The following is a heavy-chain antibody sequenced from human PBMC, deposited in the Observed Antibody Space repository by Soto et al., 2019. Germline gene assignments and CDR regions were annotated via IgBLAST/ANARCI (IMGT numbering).Heavy chain of an antibody. CDR2: IIPIFGTA. Sequence: QVQLVQSGAEVKKPGSSVKVSCKASGGTFSSYAISWVRQAPGQGLEWMGGIIPIFGTANYAQKFQGRVTSTADESTITAYMGQTSLRSEDTAVYDCARGSSGWYAGWWDPWGQGTLGTVSS. CDR1: GGTFSSYA. D-gene: IGHD6-19*01. V-gene: IGHV1-69*12. J-gene: IGHJ5*02. CDR3: ARGSSGWYAGWWDP.